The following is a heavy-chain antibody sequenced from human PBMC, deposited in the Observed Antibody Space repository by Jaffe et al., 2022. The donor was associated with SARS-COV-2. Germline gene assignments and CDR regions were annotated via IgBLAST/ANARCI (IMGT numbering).Heavy chain of an antibody. J-gene: IGHJ6*02. Sequence: EVQLVESGGGLVKPGGSLRLSCAASGFTFSSYSMNWVRQAPGKGLEWVSSISSSSSYIYYADSVKGRFTISRDNAKNSLYLQMNSLRAEDTAVYYCARETNRRGYSYGYHYYYGMDVWGQGTTVTVSS. V-gene: IGHV3-21*01. CDR1: GFTFSSYS. CDR2: ISSSSSYI. D-gene: IGHD5-18*01. CDR3: ARETNRRGYSYGYHYYYGMDV.